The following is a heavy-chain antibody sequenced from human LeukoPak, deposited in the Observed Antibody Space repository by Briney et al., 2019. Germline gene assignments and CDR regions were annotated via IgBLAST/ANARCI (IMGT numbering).Heavy chain of an antibody. Sequence: GGSLRLSCAASGFTFSSYAMHWVRQAPGKGLEWVAVISYDGGNKYYADSVKGRFTISRDNSKNTLYLQVNSLRAEDTAVYYCARDWTTVTTPDYWGQGTLVTVSS. V-gene: IGHV3-30-3*01. CDR3: ARDWTTVTTPDY. CDR2: ISYDGGNK. D-gene: IGHD4-17*01. J-gene: IGHJ4*02. CDR1: GFTFSSYA.